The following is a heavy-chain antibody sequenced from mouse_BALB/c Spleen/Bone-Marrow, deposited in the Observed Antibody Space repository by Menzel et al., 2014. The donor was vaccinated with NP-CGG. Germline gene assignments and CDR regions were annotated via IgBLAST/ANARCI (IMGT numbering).Heavy chain of an antibody. V-gene: IGHV5-9-2*01. Sequence: EVNVVESGGGLVKSGGSLKLSCAASGFTFSNYGMSWVRQTPEKRLEWVAAIRGGGSYTFYSDSVKGRFTISRDNAKNNLYVQLSSLRSEDTAVYYCARHAYYDQTEVSFVYWGQGTLVTVSA. CDR1: GFTFSNYG. CDR3: ARHAYYDQTEVSFVY. J-gene: IGHJ3*01. CDR2: IRGGGSYT. D-gene: IGHD2-4*01.